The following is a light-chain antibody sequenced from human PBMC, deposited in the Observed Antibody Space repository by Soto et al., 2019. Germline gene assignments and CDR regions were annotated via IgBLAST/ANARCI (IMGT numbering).Light chain of an antibody. CDR3: QQRNVWPPIT. CDR2: GAS. CDR1: QSVRTN. J-gene: IGKJ5*01. V-gene: IGKV3-15*01. Sequence: ETVMTQSPATLSVSPGERVTLSCRASQSVRTNLVWYQQSPGQPPRLLIYGASDRVAGVPDRFSGSGSGTDFTLTISGLQSEDCAVYYCQQRNVWPPITFGQGTRLEI.